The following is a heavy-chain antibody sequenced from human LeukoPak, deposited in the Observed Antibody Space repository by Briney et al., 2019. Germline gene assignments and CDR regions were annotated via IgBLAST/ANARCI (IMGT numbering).Heavy chain of an antibody. J-gene: IGHJ1*01. CDR1: GFTFTSSA. CDR2: IVVGSGNT. D-gene: IGHD6-6*01. CDR3: ARYEYSSSSRYFQH. V-gene: IGHV1-58*02. Sequence: ASVKVSCKASGFTFTSSAMQWVRQARGQRLEWIGWIVVGSGNTNHAQKFQERVTITRDMSTSTAYMELSSLRSEDTAVYYCARYEYSSSSRYFQHWGQGTLVTVSS.